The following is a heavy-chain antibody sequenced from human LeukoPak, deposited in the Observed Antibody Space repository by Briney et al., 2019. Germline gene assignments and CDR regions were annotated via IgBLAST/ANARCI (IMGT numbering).Heavy chain of an antibody. V-gene: IGHV3-30*18. CDR1: GFTFSSYG. D-gene: IGHD2-15*01. CDR2: ISYDGSNK. Sequence: GGSLRLSCAASGFTFSSYGMHWVRRAPGKGLEWVAVISYDGSNKYYADSVKGRFTISRDNSKNTLYLQMNSLRAEDTAVYYCAKDHVGYCSGGSCYAFFDYWGQGTLVTVSS. J-gene: IGHJ4*02. CDR3: AKDHVGYCSGGSCYAFFDY.